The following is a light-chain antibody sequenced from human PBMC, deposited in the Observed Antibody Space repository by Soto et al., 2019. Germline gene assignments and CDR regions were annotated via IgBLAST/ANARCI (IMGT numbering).Light chain of an antibody. CDR3: QTWGTGIHGV. CDR1: SGHSSYA. CDR2: LNSDGSH. Sequence: QLVLTQSPSASASLGASVKLTCTLSSGHSSYAIAWHQQQPEKGPRYLMKLNSDGSHSKGDGIPDRFSGSSSGAERYLTISCLQSEDEADYYCQTWGTGIHGVFGGGTKLTVL. V-gene: IGLV4-69*01. J-gene: IGLJ2*01.